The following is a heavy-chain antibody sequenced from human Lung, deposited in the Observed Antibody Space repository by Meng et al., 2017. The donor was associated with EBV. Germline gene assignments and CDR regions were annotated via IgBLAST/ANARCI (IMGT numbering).Heavy chain of an antibody. CDR2: INHSGHT. V-gene: IGHV4-34*02. D-gene: IGHD2-15*01. CDR3: AVTRYCSGGSCFDY. Sequence: QARLQPWAAGLLKPSETLSLRCAFSGGSFRGYYWSWIRQSPERGLEWIGEINHSGHTNYNPSLKSRVTISVDTSKNQFSLNLSSVTAADTAVYYCAVTRYCSGGSCFDYWGQGTLVTVSS. CDR1: GGSFRGYY. J-gene: IGHJ4*02.